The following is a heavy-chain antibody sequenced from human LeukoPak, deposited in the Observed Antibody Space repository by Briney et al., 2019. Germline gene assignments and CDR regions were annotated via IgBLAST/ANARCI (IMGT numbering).Heavy chain of an antibody. Sequence: SQTPSPTCAVYGVALTVYSSGCIRHPPRGGQGWIGEINHSGSTNYNPSLKSRVTISVDTSKNQFSLKLSSVTAADTAVYYCARGRRGSSSWYNYWGQGTLVTVSS. J-gene: IGHJ4*02. D-gene: IGHD6-13*01. CDR2: INHSGST. V-gene: IGHV4-34*01. CDR1: GVALTVYS. CDR3: ARGRRGSSSWYNY.